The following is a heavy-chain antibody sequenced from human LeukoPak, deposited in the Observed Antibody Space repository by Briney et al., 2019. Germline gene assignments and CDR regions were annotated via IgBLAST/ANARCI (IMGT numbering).Heavy chain of an antibody. J-gene: IGHJ3*02. V-gene: IGHV5-51*01. D-gene: IGHD3-3*01. CDR2: VSPSDSDT. CDR1: GYSFTSYW. CDR3: GKITYYDFWSGADAFDI. Sequence: GESLKISCKGSGYSFTSYWIGWVRQMPGKGLEWMGIVSPSDSDTRYSPSFQGQVTISADKSISTAYLQWSSLKASDTAMYYCGKITYYDFWSGADAFDIWGQGTMVTVSS.